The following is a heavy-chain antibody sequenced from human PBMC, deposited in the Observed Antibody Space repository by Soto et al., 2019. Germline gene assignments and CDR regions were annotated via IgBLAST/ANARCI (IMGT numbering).Heavy chain of an antibody. J-gene: IGHJ4*02. CDR3: ARAPYYYDSSGYYCVN. D-gene: IGHD3-22*01. CDR2: IIPIFGTA. CDR1: GGTFSSYA. Sequence: SVKVSCKASGGTFSSYAISWVRQAPGQGLAWMGGIIPIFGTANYAQKFQGRVTITADKSTSTACMELSSLRSEDTAVYYCARAPYYYDSSGYYCVNWGQGTLVTVSS. V-gene: IGHV1-69*06.